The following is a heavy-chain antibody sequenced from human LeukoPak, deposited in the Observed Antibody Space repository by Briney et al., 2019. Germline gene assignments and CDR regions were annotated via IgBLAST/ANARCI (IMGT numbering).Heavy chain of an antibody. CDR3: ARANYDI. J-gene: IGHJ4*02. V-gene: IGHV3-7*01. Sequence: GSLRLSCAASGFSVSSNWMSWVRQAPGKGLEWVANINQDESQKYYVDSVKGRFTISKDNAKNSLNLQMNSLRVEDTGVYYCARANYDIRGQGTLVTVSS. CDR2: INQDESQK. D-gene: IGHD3-9*01. CDR1: GFSVSSNW.